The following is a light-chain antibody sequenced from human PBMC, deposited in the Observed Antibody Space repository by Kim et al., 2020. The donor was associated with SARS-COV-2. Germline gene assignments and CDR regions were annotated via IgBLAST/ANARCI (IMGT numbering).Light chain of an antibody. CDR1: QGISNY. Sequence: ASGGDRVTISCRASQGISNYLVWFQQKPGTAPKLLIYAASTLHSGVPSRFSGSGSGTEFALTISSLQPEDFATYYCQHLNDFPLTFGGGTKVDIK. J-gene: IGKJ4*01. V-gene: IGKV1-9*01. CDR3: QHLNDFPLT. CDR2: AAS.